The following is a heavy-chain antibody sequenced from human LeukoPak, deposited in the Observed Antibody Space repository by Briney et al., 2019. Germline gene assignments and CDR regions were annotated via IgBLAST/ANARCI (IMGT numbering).Heavy chain of an antibody. D-gene: IGHD3-10*01. CDR2: IKQDGGEK. CDR3: ARDRGFGQADV. Sequence: GGALRPSCAAPGVTLSGYWMSWLRQAPGKGLEWVANIKQDGGEKYYVDSVKGRFTISRDNAKNSLYLQMNSLRAEDTAVYYCARDRGFGQADVWGKGTTVTVSS. J-gene: IGHJ6*04. CDR1: GVTLSGYW. V-gene: IGHV3-7*01.